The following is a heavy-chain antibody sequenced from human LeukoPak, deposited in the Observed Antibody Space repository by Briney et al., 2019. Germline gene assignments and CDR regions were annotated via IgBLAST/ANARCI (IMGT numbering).Heavy chain of an antibody. J-gene: IGHJ3*02. D-gene: IGHD3-22*01. CDR3: AREKSEYYDSSGYPQIDAFDI. V-gene: IGHV1-46*01. Sequence: ASVKVSCKASGYTFTSYYMHWVRQAPGQGLEWMGIINPSGGSTSYAQKFQGRVTMTRDMSTSTVYMELSSLRSEDTAVYYCAREKSEYYDSSGYPQIDAFDIWGQGTMVTVSS. CDR2: INPSGGST. CDR1: GYTFTSYY.